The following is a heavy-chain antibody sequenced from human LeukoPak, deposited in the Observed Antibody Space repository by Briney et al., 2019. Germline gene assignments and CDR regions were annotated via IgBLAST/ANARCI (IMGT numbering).Heavy chain of an antibody. Sequence: GGSLRLSCAASGFTFSSYWMSWVRQAPGKGLEWVANIKQDGSEKYYVDSVKGRFTISRDNAKNSLYLQMNSLRAEDTAVYYCAKDARLHAPVEFDYWGQGTLVTVSS. J-gene: IGHJ4*02. CDR1: GFTFSSYW. CDR2: IKQDGSEK. CDR3: AKDARLHAPVEFDY. V-gene: IGHV3-7*03. D-gene: IGHD6-19*01.